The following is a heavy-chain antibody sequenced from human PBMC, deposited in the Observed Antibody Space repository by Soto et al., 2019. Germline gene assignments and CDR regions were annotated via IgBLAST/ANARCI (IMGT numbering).Heavy chain of an antibody. CDR3: ARERTRGFDP. Sequence: QVQLVQSGAEVKKPGASVKVSCKASGYTFTSYDINWVRQATGQGLEWMGWMNPNRGNTAYAQKFLGRVTMTRNTSLSTAYMELSSLRSDDTAVYYCARERTRGFDPWGQGTLVTVSS. CDR1: GYTFTSYD. J-gene: IGHJ5*02. CDR2: MNPNRGNT. V-gene: IGHV1-8*01.